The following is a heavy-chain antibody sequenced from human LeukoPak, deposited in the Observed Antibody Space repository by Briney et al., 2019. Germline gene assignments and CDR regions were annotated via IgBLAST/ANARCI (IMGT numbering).Heavy chain of an antibody. CDR2: ISSSSSYT. CDR3: ARSLIVANPLDV. D-gene: IGHD5-12*01. J-gene: IGHJ6*04. V-gene: IGHV3-11*06. CDR1: GFTFSDYY. Sequence: PGGSLRLSCAASGFTFSDYYMSWIRQAPGKGLEWVSYISSSSSYTNYADSVKGRFTISRDNAKNSLYLQMNSLGAEDTAVYYCARSLIVANPLDVWGKGTTVTVSS.